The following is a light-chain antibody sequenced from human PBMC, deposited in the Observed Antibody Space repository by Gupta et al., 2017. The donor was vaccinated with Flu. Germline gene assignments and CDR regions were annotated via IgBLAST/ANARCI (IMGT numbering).Light chain of an antibody. CDR3: HRTHKDHRFWT. Sequence: DIQLTQSPSSLSASVGDRVTITCRVSQGISSYLNWYRQKPRKGPQLLIYSASNWQEAGSSQCSGSGGGNDSNVTINSRQPEDVESYYGHRTHKDHRFWTFGQGTKVEIK. J-gene: IGKJ1*01. CDR1: QGISSY. CDR2: SAS. V-gene: IGKV1-27*01.